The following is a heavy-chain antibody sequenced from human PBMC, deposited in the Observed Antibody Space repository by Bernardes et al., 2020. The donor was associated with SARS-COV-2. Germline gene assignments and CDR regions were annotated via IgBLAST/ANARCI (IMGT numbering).Heavy chain of an antibody. CDR2: ISYDGSNK. CDR3: ARDSYYYDSSGYYYPPYYYGMDV. CDR1: GFTFSSYG. D-gene: IGHD3-22*01. J-gene: IGHJ6*02. V-gene: IGHV3-30*03. Sequence: GGSLRLSCAASGFTFSSYGMHWVRQAPGKGLEWVAVISYDGSNKYYADSVKGRFTIARDNSKNTLYLQMNSLRAEDTAVYYCARDSYYYDSSGYYYPPYYYGMDVWGQGTTLTVSS.